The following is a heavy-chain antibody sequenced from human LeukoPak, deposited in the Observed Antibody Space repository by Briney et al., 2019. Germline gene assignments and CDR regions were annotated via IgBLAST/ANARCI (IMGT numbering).Heavy chain of an antibody. J-gene: IGHJ6*03. D-gene: IGHD3-22*01. V-gene: IGHV4-59*08. CDR2: IYMSGRP. CDR3: ARRTYYYDSSGYYYYYMDV. CDR1: GGSISSYY. Sequence: PSETLSLTCTVSGGSISSYYWNWIRQPPGKGLEWIGYIYMSGRPESNPSLKSRVTISVDTSKNQFSLKLSPATAADTAVYYCARRTYYYDSSGYYYYYMDVWGKGTTVTVSS.